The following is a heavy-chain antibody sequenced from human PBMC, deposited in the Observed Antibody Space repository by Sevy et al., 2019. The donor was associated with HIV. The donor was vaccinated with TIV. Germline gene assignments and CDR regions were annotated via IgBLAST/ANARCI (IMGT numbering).Heavy chain of an antibody. Sequence: SQTLSLTCTVSGGSISSRSCYWSWIRQPPGKGLEWIGSVYYSGSTNYNPSLKSRVTISVDTSKNQFFLKLSSVTAADTAVYYCARDFSWNGLDYRGQGTLVTVSS. V-gene: IGHV4-61*01. CDR1: GGSISSRSCY. J-gene: IGHJ4*02. CDR3: ARDFSWNGLDY. D-gene: IGHD1-1*01. CDR2: VYYSGST.